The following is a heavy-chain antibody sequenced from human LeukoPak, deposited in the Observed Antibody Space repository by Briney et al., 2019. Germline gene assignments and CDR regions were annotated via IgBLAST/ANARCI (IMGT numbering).Heavy chain of an antibody. D-gene: IGHD3-3*01. V-gene: IGHV3-48*02. CDR2: ISSTSSTM. J-gene: IGHJ4*02. CDR3: ARESAYAFWY. CDR1: GFTFSSYG. Sequence: GGSLRLSCAASGFTFSSYGMHWVRQAPGKGLEWVSYISSTSSTMYYADSAKGRFTISRDNAKNSLYLQMNSLRDEDTAVYYCARESAYAFWYWGQGTLVAVSS.